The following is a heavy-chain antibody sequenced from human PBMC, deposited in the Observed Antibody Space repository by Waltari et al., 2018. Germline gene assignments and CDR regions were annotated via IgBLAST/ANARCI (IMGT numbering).Heavy chain of an antibody. V-gene: IGHV1-69*15. Sequence: QVRLVQSGPEMRKPGSSVKVSCKVSGDTFNSYPVSWVRQAPGQGLEWMGRISPIFGTATYARKLQGRVTITADESTSTAYMELRSLKSEDTAMYFCARPNDSPYDYFDHWGQGTLITVSS. CDR2: ISPIFGTA. CDR3: ARPNDSPYDYFDH. CDR1: GDTFNSYP. J-gene: IGHJ4*02. D-gene: IGHD3-22*01.